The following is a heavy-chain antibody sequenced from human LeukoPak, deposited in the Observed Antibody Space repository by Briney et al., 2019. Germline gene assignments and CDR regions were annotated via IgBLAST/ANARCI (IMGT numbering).Heavy chain of an antibody. CDR1: GGSISSSNW. J-gene: IGHJ6*02. Sequence: SETLSLTCAVSGGSISSSNWWSRVRQPPGKGLEWIGEIYHSGSTNYNPSLKSRVTISVDKSKNQFSLKLSSVTAADTAVYYCARVQGSGSYRITHFYYYGMDVWGQGTTVTVSS. D-gene: IGHD3-10*01. V-gene: IGHV4-4*02. CDR2: IYHSGST. CDR3: ARVQGSGSYRITHFYYYGMDV.